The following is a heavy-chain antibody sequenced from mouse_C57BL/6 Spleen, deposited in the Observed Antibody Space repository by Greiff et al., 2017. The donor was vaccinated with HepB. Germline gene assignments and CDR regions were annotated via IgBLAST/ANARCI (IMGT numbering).Heavy chain of an antibody. J-gene: IGHJ2*01. CDR3: ARGTTRYYFDY. Sequence: EVKLEESGGGLVQPGGSLKLSCAASGFTFSDYYMYWVRQTPEKRLEWVAYISNGGGSTYYPDTVKGRFTISRDNAKNTLYLQMSRLKSEDTAMYYCARGTTRYYFDYWGQGTTLTVSS. V-gene: IGHV5-12*01. CDR1: GFTFSDYY. D-gene: IGHD2-14*01. CDR2: ISNGGGST.